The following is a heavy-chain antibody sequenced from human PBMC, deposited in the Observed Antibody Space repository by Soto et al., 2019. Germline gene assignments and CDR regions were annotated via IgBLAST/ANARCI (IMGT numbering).Heavy chain of an antibody. D-gene: IGHD5-18*01. CDR3: VAARGYGHASVPYS. V-gene: IGHV3-30*03. Sequence: QAQLVESGGGVVQPGRSLRLSCAASGFTFSSYGMHWVRQAPGTGLEWVAVISYDGGLQHYADSVKGRFTISRDNSKNMVLLQMNSLRAEDTAVDYCVAARGYGHASVPYSWGQGTLVSVSS. J-gene: IGHJ4*02. CDR1: GFTFSSYG. CDR2: ISYDGGLQ.